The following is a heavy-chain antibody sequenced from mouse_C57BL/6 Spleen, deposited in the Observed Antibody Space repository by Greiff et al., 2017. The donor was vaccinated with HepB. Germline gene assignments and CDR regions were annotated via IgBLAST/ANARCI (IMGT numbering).Heavy chain of an antibody. J-gene: IGHJ4*01. Sequence: QVQLQQSGAELMKPGASVKLSCKATGYTFTGYWIEWVKQRPGHGLEWIGEILPGSGSTNYNEKFKGKATFTADTSSNTAYMQLSSLTTEDSAIYDGARYLRPDYEYGYYAMDYWGQGTSVTVSS. CDR1: GYTFTGYW. CDR3: ARYLRPDYEYGYYAMDY. D-gene: IGHD2-4*01. V-gene: IGHV1-9*01. CDR2: ILPGSGST.